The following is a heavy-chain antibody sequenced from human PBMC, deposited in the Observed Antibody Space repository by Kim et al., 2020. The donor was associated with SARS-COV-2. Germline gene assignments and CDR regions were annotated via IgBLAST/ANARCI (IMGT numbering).Heavy chain of an antibody. Sequence: GGSLRLSCAASGFALNNFNMSWVRQAPGKGLEWVSFISPGSDLIYYAESMKARFSISRDNAKNVLYLQMNSLSAADTAVYYCARDLDGYGGHFYGLDVWGRRTTLTVPS. V-gene: IGHV3-21*06. CDR1: GFALNNFN. J-gene: IGHJ6*02. D-gene: IGHD5-12*01. CDR3: ARDLDGYGGHFYGLDV. CDR2: ISPGSDLI.